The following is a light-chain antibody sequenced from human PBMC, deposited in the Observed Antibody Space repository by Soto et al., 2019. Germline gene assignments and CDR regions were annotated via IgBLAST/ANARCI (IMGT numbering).Light chain of an antibody. J-gene: IGLJ1*01. V-gene: IGLV1-44*01. CDR1: SSNIGSNT. Sequence: QSVLTQPPSASGTPGQRVTISCSGSSSNIGSNTVKWYKQLPGTAPKLLIYSNNQRPSGVPDRFSGSTSGTSASLAISGLQSEDEADYYCAAWDDTLNGPLYVFGTGTKVTVL. CDR2: SNN. CDR3: AAWDDTLNGPLYV.